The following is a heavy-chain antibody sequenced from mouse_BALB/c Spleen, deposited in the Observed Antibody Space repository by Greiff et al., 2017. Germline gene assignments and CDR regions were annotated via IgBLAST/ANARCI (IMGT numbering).Heavy chain of an antibody. Sequence: VQLKESGPGLVKPSQSLSLTCTVTGYSITSDYAWNWIRQFPGNKLEWMGYISYSGSTSYNPSLKSRISITRDTSKNQFFLQLNSVTTEDTATYYCARSGNYVFFDYWGQGTTLTVSS. V-gene: IGHV3-2*02. D-gene: IGHD2-1*01. CDR2: ISYSGST. CDR1: GYSITSDYA. CDR3: ARSGNYVFFDY. J-gene: IGHJ2*01.